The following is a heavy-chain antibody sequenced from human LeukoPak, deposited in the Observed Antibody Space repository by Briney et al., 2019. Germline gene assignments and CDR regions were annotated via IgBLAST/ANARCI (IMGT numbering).Heavy chain of an antibody. CDR2: VSGRGDDT. CDR1: GFTFSSYA. J-gene: IGHJ4*02. D-gene: IGHD6-6*01. V-gene: IGHV3-23*01. Sequence: GGSLRLSCAASGFTFSSYAMSWVRQAPGKGLEWVSAVSGRGDDTYFADSVKGRFTISRDNTKNTLYLQMNSLRAEDTAVYYCAKDGPLSSYFDYWGQGTLVTVSS. CDR3: AKDGPLSSYFDY.